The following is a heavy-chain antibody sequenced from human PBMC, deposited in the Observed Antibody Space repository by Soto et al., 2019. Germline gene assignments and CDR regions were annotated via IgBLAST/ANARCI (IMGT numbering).Heavy chain of an antibody. D-gene: IGHD2-15*01. CDR3: ARDPVYCSGGSCYREGAFDI. V-gene: IGHV1-18*01. J-gene: IGHJ3*02. CDR1: GYTFTSYG. Sequence: QVQLVQSGAEVKKPGASVKVSCKASGYTFTSYGISWVRQAPGQGLEWMGWISAYNGNTNYAQKLQGRVTMTTDTSTSTAYMELRSLRSEDTAVYYCARDPVYCSGGSCYREGAFDIWGQGTMGTVSS. CDR2: ISAYNGNT.